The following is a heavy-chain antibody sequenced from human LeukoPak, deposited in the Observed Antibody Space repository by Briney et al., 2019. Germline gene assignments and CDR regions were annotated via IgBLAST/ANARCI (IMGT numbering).Heavy chain of an antibody. D-gene: IGHD6-19*01. Sequence: SETLSLTCTVSGGSISSYYWSWIRQPPGKGLEWIGYIYYSGSTNYNPSLKSRVTISVDTSKNQFSLKLSSVTAADTAVYYCARAVAALTNFDYWGQGTLVTVSS. CDR3: ARAVAALTNFDY. CDR1: GGSISSYY. V-gene: IGHV4-59*01. CDR2: IYYSGST. J-gene: IGHJ4*02.